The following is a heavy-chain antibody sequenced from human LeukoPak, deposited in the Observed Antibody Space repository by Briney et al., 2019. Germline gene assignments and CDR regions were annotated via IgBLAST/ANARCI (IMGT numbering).Heavy chain of an antibody. CDR3: ARVRQYYYDSWDAFDI. V-gene: IGHV1-8*03. CDR1: GYTFTSYD. CDR2: MNPNSGNT. Sequence: GASVKVSCKASGYTFTSYDIKWVRQATGQGLEWMGWMNPNSGNTGYAQKFQGRVTITRNTSISTAYMELSSLRSEDTAVYYCARVRQYYYDSWDAFDIWGQGTMVTVSS. D-gene: IGHD3-22*01. J-gene: IGHJ3*02.